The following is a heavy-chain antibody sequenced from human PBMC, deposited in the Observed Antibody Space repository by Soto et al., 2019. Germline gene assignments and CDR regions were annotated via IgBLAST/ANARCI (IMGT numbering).Heavy chain of an antibody. J-gene: IGHJ6*02. V-gene: IGHV1-18*01. CDR3: VMVDNYVTPTPQDV. CDR1: GYIFVNYG. Sequence: QVQLVQSGDEVKKPGASVKVSCKASGYIFVNYGIAWVRQAPGQGLDWMGWISPYTGNTHSATQVQGRLTMTTDTSTRTAYMDLGSLTSDDTAVYYCVMVDNYVTPTPQDVWGQGTTVTVSS. D-gene: IGHD3-16*01. CDR2: ISPYTGNT.